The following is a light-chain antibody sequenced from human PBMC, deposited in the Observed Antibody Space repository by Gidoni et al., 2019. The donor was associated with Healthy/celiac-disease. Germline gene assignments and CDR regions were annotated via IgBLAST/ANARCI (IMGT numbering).Light chain of an antibody. J-gene: IGKJ4*01. V-gene: IGKV3-15*01. CDR3: QQYNNWPPLT. CDR2: GAS. CDR1: QSVSSN. Sequence: VITHSTAPLSVSPGERATLSCRASQSVSSNLAWYQQKPGQAPRLLIYGASTRATGIPARFSGSGSGTEFTLTISSLQSEDFAVYYCQQYNNWPPLTFGGGTKVEIK.